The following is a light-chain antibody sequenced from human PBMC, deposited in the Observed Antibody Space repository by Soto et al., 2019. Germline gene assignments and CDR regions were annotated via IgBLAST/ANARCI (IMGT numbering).Light chain of an antibody. J-gene: IGLJ1*01. CDR2: EVS. Sequence: QSALTQPASVSGSPGQSITISCTGTSSDVGGYNYVSWYQQHPGKAPKLMIYEVSNRPSGVSNRFSGSKSGNTASLTISGLQAEDEADYYCSSYTSRSTLDYVFGSGTKLPS. CDR1: SSDVGGYNY. CDR3: SSYTSRSTLDYV. V-gene: IGLV2-14*01.